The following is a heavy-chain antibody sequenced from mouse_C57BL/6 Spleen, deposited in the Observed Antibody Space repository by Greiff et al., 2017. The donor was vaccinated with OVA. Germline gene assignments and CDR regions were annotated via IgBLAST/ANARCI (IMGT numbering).Heavy chain of an antibody. CDR1: GFTFSSYA. V-gene: IGHV5-4*01. J-gene: IGHJ1*03. D-gene: IGHD2-4*01. CDR2: ISDGGSYT. CDR3: ARDNHDYDWYFDV. Sequence: EVKVVESGGGLVKPGGSLKLSCAASGFTFSSYAMSWVRQTPEKRLAWVATISDGGSYTYYPDNVKGRFTISRENAKNNLYLQMSHLKSEDTAMYYCARDNHDYDWYFDVWGTGTTVTVSS.